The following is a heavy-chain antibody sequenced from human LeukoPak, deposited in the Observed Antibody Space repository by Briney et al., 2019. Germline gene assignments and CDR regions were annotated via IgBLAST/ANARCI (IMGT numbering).Heavy chain of an antibody. V-gene: IGHV4-59*01. CDR2: IYYSGST. J-gene: IGHJ4*02. CDR3: ARDAYEGFGKAGWYFDY. D-gene: IGHD6-19*01. CDR1: GFTFGDYA. Sequence: GSLRLSCTASGFTFGDYAMSWVRQAPGKGLEWIGYIYYSGSTNYNPSLKSRVTISVDTSKNQFSLKLSSVTAADTAVYYCARDAYEGFGKAGWYFDYWGQGTLVTVSS.